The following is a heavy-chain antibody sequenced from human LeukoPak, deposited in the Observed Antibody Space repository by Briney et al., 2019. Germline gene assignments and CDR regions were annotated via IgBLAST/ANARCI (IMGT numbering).Heavy chain of an antibody. CDR1: GGSISSSSYY. CDR3: ARHPEGGTVTLLNYYDSSGYES. V-gene: IGHV4-39*01. Sequence: SETLSLTCTVSGGSISSSSYYWGWIRQPPGKGLEWIGSIYYSGSTYYNPSLKSRFTISVNTSKNQFSLKLSSVTAADTAVYYCARHPEGGTVTLLNYYDSSGYESWGQGTLVTVSS. J-gene: IGHJ4*02. D-gene: IGHD3-22*01. CDR2: IYYSGST.